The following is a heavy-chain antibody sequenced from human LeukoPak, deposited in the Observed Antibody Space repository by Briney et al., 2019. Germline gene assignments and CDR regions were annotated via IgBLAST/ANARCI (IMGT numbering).Heavy chain of an antibody. CDR1: GFTFSSYA. Sequence: TGGSLRLSCAASGFTFSSYAMSWVRQAPGKGLEWVSAISGSGGSTYYADSVKGRFTIYRDNSKNTLDLQMNSLRAEDTAVYYCAKDTLHCTNGVCYIDYWGQGTLVTVSS. CDR3: AKDTLHCTNGVCYIDY. V-gene: IGHV3-23*01. J-gene: IGHJ4*02. CDR2: ISGSGGST. D-gene: IGHD2-8*01.